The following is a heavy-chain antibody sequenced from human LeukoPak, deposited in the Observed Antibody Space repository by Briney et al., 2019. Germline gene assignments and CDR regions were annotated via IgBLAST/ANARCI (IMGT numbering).Heavy chain of an antibody. CDR1: GFTFSSYS. CDR2: ISSSSSYI. V-gene: IGHV3-21*01. Sequence: GGSLRLSCAASGFTFSSYSMNWVRQAPGKGLEWVSSISSSSSYIYYADSVKGRFTISRDNAKNSLYLQMNSLRAEDTAVYYCARLGHPTETGFDYWGQGTLVTVSS. CDR3: ARLGHPTETGFDY. J-gene: IGHJ4*02.